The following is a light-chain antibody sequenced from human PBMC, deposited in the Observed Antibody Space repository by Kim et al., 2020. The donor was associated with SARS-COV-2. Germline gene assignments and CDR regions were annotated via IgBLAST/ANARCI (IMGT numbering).Light chain of an antibody. CDR3: QQYNDWPPVT. CDR2: GAS. CDR1: QSVKTN. V-gene: IGKV3-15*01. Sequence: ETLMTQSPTTLSVLPGERATLSCRASQSVKTNLAWYQQKPCQAPRLLMSGASTRATGVPARFSGSGSGTEFTLTISSLQSEDIAVYYCQQYNDWPPVTFGQGTRLEIK. J-gene: IGKJ5*01.